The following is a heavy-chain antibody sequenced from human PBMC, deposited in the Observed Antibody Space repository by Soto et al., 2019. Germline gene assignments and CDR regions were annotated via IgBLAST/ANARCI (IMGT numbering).Heavy chain of an antibody. CDR3: ARGTYYYDSSGYPPYY. CDR1: GYTFTSYA. Sequence: QVQLVQSGAEVKKPGASVKVSCKASGYTFTSYAMHWVRQAPGQRLEWMGWINAGNGNTKYSQKFQGRVTITRETTASKAYMELSSLRSEDTAVYYCARGTYYYDSSGYPPYYWGQGTLVTVSS. V-gene: IGHV1-3*01. J-gene: IGHJ4*02. D-gene: IGHD3-22*01. CDR2: INAGNGNT.